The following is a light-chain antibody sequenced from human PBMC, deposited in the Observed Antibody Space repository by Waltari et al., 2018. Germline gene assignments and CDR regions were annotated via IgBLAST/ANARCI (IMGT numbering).Light chain of an antibody. Sequence: EIVLTQSPGTLSLSPGARAILSCRARQSVSKYLAWYQQKPGQAPRLLIYGASSRATGIPDRFSGSGSGTDFSLTISRLEPEDFALYYCQHYVRLPVSFGQGTKVDIK. V-gene: IGKV3-20*01. CDR1: QSVSKY. J-gene: IGKJ1*01. CDR2: GAS. CDR3: QHYVRLPVS.